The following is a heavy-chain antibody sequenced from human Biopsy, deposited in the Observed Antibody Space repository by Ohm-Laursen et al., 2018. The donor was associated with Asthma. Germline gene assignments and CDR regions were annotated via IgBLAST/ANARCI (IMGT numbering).Heavy chain of an antibody. J-gene: IGHJ4*02. D-gene: IGHD1-26*01. CDR2: ISFYGTNR. V-gene: IGHV3-30*18. CDR1: GFSFSNYG. Sequence: SLRLSCAASGFSFSNYGMHWVRQAPGKGLDWVAVISFYGTNRNYTDSVKGRFTISRDNSRNTLHLEMNSLRAEDTAVYFYAKEVFPGWELRRGPDSWGQGTLVTVSS. CDR3: AKEVFPGWELRRGPDS.